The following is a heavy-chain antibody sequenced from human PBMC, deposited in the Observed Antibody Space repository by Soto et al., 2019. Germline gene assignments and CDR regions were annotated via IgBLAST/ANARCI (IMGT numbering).Heavy chain of an antibody. V-gene: IGHV5-51*01. CDR3: ARGEYYYDSGGYYFNY. CDR2: IYVGDSDT. Sequence: GESLKISCKGSAYSFTSYWLGWVRQMPGKGLEGMGIIYVGDSDTRYSPSFQGQVTISADKSISTAYLQWSSLKASDTAMYYCARGEYYYDSGGYYFNYWGQGTLVTVSS. CDR1: AYSFTSYW. J-gene: IGHJ4*02. D-gene: IGHD3-22*01.